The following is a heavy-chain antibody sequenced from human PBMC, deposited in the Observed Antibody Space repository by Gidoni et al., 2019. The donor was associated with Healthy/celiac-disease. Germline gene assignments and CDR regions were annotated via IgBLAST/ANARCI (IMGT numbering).Heavy chain of an antibody. J-gene: IGHJ6*02. CDR2: INAGNVNT. Sequence: QVQLVQSGAAVKKPGASVKVSCKASGYTFTSSAMHWVRQAPGQRLEWMGWINAGNVNTKYAQKFQGRGNITRDTSARTADMELRSLRSEDTAVYYCARLRFLDLDTGYYYYYGMDVWGQGTTVTVSS. V-gene: IGHV1-3*01. CDR1: GYTFTSSA. CDR3: ARLRFLDLDTGYYYYYGMDV. D-gene: IGHD3-3*01.